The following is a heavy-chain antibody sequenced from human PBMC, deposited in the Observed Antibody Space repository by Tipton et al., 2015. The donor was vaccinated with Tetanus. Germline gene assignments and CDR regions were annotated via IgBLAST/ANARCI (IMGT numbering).Heavy chain of an antibody. D-gene: IGHD3-3*01. CDR2: ILYGGST. CDR3: ARIHDFWSGYCNF. CDR1: GGSVSSGSYY. J-gene: IGHJ4*02. Sequence: LRLSCTVFGGSVSSGSYYWAWIRQPPGKGLEYIGYILYGGSTHYNPSLKSRVTVSADPSENQFSLTLSSVTAADAAVYYCARIHDFWSGYCNFGGLGTLITVTS. V-gene: IGHV4-61*01.